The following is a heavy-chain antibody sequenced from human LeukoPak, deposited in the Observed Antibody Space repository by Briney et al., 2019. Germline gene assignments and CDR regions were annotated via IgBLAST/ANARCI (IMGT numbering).Heavy chain of an antibody. CDR2: ISYDGSDK. CDR3: AKDHGYDSSGYTDY. V-gene: IGHV3-30*18. D-gene: IGHD3-22*01. Sequence: GGSLRLSCAASAFTFSSYGMHWVRRATGKGLEWVAVISYDGSDKYYADSVKGRFTISRDNSKNTLYLQMNSLRAEDTAVYYCAKDHGYDSSGYTDYWGQGTLVTVSS. CDR1: AFTFSSYG. J-gene: IGHJ4*02.